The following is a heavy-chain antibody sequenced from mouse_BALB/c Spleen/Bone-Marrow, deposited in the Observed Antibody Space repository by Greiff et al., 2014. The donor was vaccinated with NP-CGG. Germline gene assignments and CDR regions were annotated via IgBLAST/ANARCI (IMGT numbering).Heavy chain of an antibody. V-gene: IGHV14-3*02. CDR2: IDPANGNT. CDR1: GFNIKDTY. Sequence: VQLQQSGAALVKPGASVKLSCTASGFNIKDTYMHWVKKMPEQGLGWIGRIDPANGNTKYDPKFQVKATKTADTSSNTAYLQLSRLTSEDTAVYYCASYHYGYYFDYWGQGTTLTVSS. D-gene: IGHD2-4*01. J-gene: IGHJ2*01. CDR3: ASYHYGYYFDY.